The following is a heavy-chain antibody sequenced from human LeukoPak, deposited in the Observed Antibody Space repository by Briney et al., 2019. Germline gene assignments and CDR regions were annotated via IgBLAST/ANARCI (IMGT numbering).Heavy chain of an antibody. D-gene: IGHD3-3*01. CDR2: MNPNSRNT. CDR1: GYTFTSYD. CDR3: ARGFSSGYAWNWYDP. J-gene: IGHJ5*02. V-gene: IGHV1-8*03. Sequence: GASVKVSYKASGYTFTSYDINWVRQATGQGREWMGWMNPNSRNTGYAQKFQGRVTITRNTSISTAYMELSSLRSDDTAVYYCARGFSSGYAWNWYDPWGQGTLVTVSS.